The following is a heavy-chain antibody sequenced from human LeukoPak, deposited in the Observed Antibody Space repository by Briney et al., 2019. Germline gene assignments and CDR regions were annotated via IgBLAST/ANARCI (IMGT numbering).Heavy chain of an antibody. D-gene: IGHD4-23*01. CDR3: AGGGFSGFDR. V-gene: IGHV3-74*01. Sequence: GGSPRLSCAASEVTFYTYWMHWVREAPGKGLLWVSRVNSDMTSTSYADSVKGRFTVSRDNAKNSLYLQMDSLRVEDTAIYYCAGGGFSGFDRWGQGILVTVSS. CDR1: EVTFYTYW. J-gene: IGHJ4*02. CDR2: VNSDMTST.